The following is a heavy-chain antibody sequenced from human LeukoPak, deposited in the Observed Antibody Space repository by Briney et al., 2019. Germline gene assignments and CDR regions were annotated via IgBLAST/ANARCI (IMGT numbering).Heavy chain of an antibody. CDR3: AQAGGCSGGSCYDY. V-gene: IGHV4-61*02. Sequence: PSETLSLTCTVSGGSISSGSCYWSWIRQPAGKGLEWIGRIYTSGSTNYNPSLKSRVTISVDTSKNQFSLKLSSVTAADTAVYYCAQAGGCSGGSCYDYWGQGTLVTVSS. CDR1: GGSISSGSCY. D-gene: IGHD2-15*01. J-gene: IGHJ4*02. CDR2: IYTSGST.